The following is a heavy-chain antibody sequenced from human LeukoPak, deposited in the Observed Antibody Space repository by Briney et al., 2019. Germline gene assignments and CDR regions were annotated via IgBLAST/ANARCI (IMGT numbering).Heavy chain of an antibody. CDR3: ARDLGVVIAPEAFDI. V-gene: IGHV1-18*01. J-gene: IGHJ3*02. CDR1: GYTFTSYG. Sequence: ASVNVSCKASGYTFTSYGISWVRQAPGQGLEWMGWISAYNGNTNYAQKLQGRVTMTTDTSTSTAYMELRSLRSDDTAVYYCARDLGVVIAPEAFDIWGQGTMATVSS. D-gene: IGHD2-21*01. CDR2: ISAYNGNT.